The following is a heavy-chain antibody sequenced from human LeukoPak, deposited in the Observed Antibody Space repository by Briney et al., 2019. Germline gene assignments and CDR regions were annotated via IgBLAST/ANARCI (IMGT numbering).Heavy chain of an antibody. V-gene: IGHV1-3*01. CDR2: INAVNGNT. CDR3: ARESQEGAFDY. J-gene: IGHJ4*02. Sequence: ASVKVSCKASGYTFTNSTMHWVRQAPGQRLEWMGWINAVNGNTKYSQKFQGGVTITRDTSASTAYMELSGLRSEDTAVYYCARESQEGAFDYWGQGTLVTVSS. CDR1: GYTFTNST.